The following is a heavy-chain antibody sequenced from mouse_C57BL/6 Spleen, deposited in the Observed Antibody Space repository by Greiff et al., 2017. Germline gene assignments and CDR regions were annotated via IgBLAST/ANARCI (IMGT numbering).Heavy chain of an antibody. CDR2: LDPSDSYT. Sequence: QVQLQQPGAELVKPGASVKLSCKASGYTFTSYWMQWVKQRPGQGLEWIGELDPSDSYTNYNHKFKGKATLTVDTSSSTAYMPLSSLNSEDSAVYYCARNYGSSYEGYFDVWGTGTTVTVSS. CDR3: ARNYGSSYEGYFDV. J-gene: IGHJ1*03. D-gene: IGHD1-1*01. CDR1: GYTFTSYW. V-gene: IGHV1-50*01.